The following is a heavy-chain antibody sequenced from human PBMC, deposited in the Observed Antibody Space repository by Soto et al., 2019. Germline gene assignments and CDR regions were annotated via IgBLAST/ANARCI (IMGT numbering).Heavy chain of an antibody. Sequence: GGSLRLSCVTSGFAFTKYSMNWVRQAPGKGLEWVSYISYSGETKYYADSLKGRYAISRDDAKNSVYLQMNSLRDEDTAFYYCVRGVVVVVGSTAENFDHWGQGTLVTVSS. J-gene: IGHJ4*02. CDR3: VRGVVVVVGSTAENFDH. D-gene: IGHD2-15*01. CDR2: ISYSGETK. CDR1: GFAFTKYS. V-gene: IGHV3-48*02.